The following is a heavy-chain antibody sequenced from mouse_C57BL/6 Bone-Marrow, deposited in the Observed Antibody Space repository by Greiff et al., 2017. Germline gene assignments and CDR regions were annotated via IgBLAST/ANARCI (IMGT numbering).Heavy chain of an antibody. CDR3: AREGLHWYYAMDY. Sequence: QVQLQQPGAELVRPGTSVKLSCKASGYTFTSYWMNWVKQRPGQGLEWIGVIDPSDSYTNYNQKFKGKATLTVDTSSSTAYMQLSSLTSEDSAVYDCAREGLHWYYAMDYWGQGTSVTVSS. CDR2: IDPSDSYT. CDR1: GYTFTSYW. V-gene: IGHV1-59*01. D-gene: IGHD3-3*01. J-gene: IGHJ4*01.